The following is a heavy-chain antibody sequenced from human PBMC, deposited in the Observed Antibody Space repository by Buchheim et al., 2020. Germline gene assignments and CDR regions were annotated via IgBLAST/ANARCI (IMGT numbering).Heavy chain of an antibody. CDR3: ARGHSSGHGLDY. CDR2: VCYDGGT. J-gene: IGHJ4*02. D-gene: IGHD3-22*01. V-gene: IGHV4-39*01. Sequence: QLQLQESGPGLVEPSETLSLTCSVSGGSVGSNGACWGWVRQSPGKELEWIGTVCYDGGTYKNPSVGSRVTMSTDMSTNQFSLNLYSATAADTAVYYCARGHSSGHGLDYWGQGTL. CDR1: GGSVGSNGAC.